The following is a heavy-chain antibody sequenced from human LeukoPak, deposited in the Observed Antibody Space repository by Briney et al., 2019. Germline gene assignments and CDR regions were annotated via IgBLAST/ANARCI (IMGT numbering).Heavy chain of an antibody. CDR1: GGSSSSSNW. CDR2: IYDSGST. V-gene: IGHV4-4*02. CDR3: ARDPDY. Sequence: SGTLSLTCAVSGGSSSSSNWWSGVRQPPGKGLEWIGEIYDSGSTNYNPSLKSPVTISVDKSKNQFSLKLSSVTAAHTAVYYCARDPDYWGQGTLVTVSS. J-gene: IGHJ4*02.